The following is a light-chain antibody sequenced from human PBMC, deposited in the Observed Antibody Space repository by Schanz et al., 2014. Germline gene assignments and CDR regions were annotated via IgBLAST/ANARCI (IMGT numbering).Light chain of an antibody. J-gene: IGLJ1*01. CDR1: SSDVGGYNY. Sequence: QSALTQPPSASGSPGQSVTISCTGTSSDVGGYNYVSWYQQHPGKAPKLMIYDVTTRPSGVPDRFSGSKSGTSASLAINGLQSEDEADYYCAAWDNSLNGYVFGTGTKLTVL. CDR2: DVT. V-gene: IGLV2-8*01. CDR3: AAWDNSLNGYV.